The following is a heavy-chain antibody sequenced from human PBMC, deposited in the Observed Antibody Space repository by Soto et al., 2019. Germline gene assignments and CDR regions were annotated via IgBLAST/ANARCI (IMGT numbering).Heavy chain of an antibody. V-gene: IGHV4-30-4*01. CDR3: XXXXXXGXXPNNWFDP. CDR1: GGSISSGDYY. J-gene: IGHJ5*02. CDR2: IYYSGST. Sequence: QVQLQESGPGLVKPSQTLSLTCTVSGGSISSGDYYWXWIRQPPXKGLXWIGYIYYSGSTYYNPSLKSRVTIXVDTSKNQFXXXLXXXXAXDXXXXXXXXXXXXGXXPNNWFDPWGQGTLVTVSS.